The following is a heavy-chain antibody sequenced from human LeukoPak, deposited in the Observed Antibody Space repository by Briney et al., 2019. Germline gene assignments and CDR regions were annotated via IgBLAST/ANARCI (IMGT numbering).Heavy chain of an antibody. CDR2: IWYDGSNK. D-gene: IGHD2-15*01. CDR3: AAYCSGGGC. J-gene: IGHJ4*02. V-gene: IGHV3-33*01. CDR1: GFTFSSYG. Sequence: GGSLRLSRAASGFTFSSYGMRWVRQAPGKGLEWVAVIWYDGSNKYYADSVKGRFTISRDNSKNTLYLQMNSLRAEDTAVYYCAAYCSGGGCWGQGTLVTVSS.